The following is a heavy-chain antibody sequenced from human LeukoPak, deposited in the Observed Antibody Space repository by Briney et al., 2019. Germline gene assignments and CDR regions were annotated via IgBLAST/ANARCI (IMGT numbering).Heavy chain of an antibody. V-gene: IGHV4-61*02. J-gene: IGHJ4*02. CDR3: ARGSSIAARLGYVVDY. D-gene: IGHD6-6*01. Sequence: PSETLSLTCTVSGGSISSDSYFWSWIRQPAGKGLEWIGRIYSSGFTNYNPSLKSRVTISVDTSKNQFSLKLSSVTAADTAVYYCARGSSIAARLGYVVDYWGQGTLVTVSS. CDR2: IYSSGFT. CDR1: GGSISSDSYF.